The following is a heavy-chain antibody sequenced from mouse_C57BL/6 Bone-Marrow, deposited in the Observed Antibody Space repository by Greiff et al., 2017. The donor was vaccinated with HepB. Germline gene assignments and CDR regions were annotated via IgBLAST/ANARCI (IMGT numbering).Heavy chain of an antibody. CDR1: GFNIKDDY. CDR3: TYYGSSLDY. CDR2: IDPENGD. D-gene: IGHD1-1*01. V-gene: IGHV14-4*01. J-gene: IGHJ2*01. Sequence: EVQLVESGAELVRPGASVKLSCTASGFNIKDDYMHWVKQRPEQGLEWIGWIDPENGDTITADTSSNTAYLQLSSLTSEDTAVYYCTYYGSSLDYWGQGTTLTVSS.